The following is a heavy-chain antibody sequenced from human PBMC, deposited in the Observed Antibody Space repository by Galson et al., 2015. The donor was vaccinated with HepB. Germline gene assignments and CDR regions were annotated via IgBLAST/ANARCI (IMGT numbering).Heavy chain of an antibody. V-gene: IGHV3-7*03. CDR1: GFTFSSYW. CDR2: IKQDGSEK. J-gene: IGHJ4*02. Sequence: SLRLSCAASGFTFSSYWMSWVRQAPGKGLEWVANIKQDGSEKYYVDSVKGRFTISRDNAKNSLYLQMNSLRAEDTAVYYCARDSDRRIAVAGMVFDYWGQGTLVTVSS. CDR3: ARDSDRRIAVAGMVFDY. D-gene: IGHD6-19*01.